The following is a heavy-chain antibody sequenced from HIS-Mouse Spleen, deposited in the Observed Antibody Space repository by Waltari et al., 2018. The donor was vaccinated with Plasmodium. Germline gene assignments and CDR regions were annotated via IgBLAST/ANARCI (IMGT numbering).Heavy chain of an antibody. J-gene: IGHJ1*01. Sequence: QVQLVQSGAEVKKPGASVKVSCKASGYTFTGYYMHWVRQAPGQGLEWMGGMWWSNPNRGGTNDAQKVQGRVTMTRDTSISTAYMELSRLRSDDTAVYYCARVLGYKAAAGTFVEYFQHWGQGTLVTVSS. V-gene: IGHV1-2*02. CDR2: GMWWSNPNRGGT. D-gene: IGHD6-13*01. CDR3: ARVLGYKAAAGTFVEYFQH. CDR1: GYTFTGYY.